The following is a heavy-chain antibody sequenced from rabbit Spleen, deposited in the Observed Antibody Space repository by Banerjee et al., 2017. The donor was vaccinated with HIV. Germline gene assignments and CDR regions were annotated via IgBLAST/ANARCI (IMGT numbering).Heavy chain of an antibody. CDR3: ARDTGSSFSSYGMDL. CDR2: IYAGSGGVP. Sequence: QSLEESGGGLVKPGASLTLTCKASGFSFSSGYDMCWVRQAPGKGLEWVACIYAGSGGVPYYGSWAKGRFTVSKTSSTTVTLQMTSLTAADTATYFCARDTGSSFSSYGMDLWGPGTLVTVS. J-gene: IGHJ6*01. V-gene: IGHV1S40*01. CDR1: GFSFSSGYD. D-gene: IGHD8-1*01.